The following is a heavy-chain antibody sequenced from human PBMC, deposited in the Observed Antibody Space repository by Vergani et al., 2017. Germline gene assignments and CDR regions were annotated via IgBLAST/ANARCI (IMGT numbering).Heavy chain of an antibody. CDR3: ARGRLRYFDWLSKPDALDI. J-gene: IGHJ3*02. CDR1: GSTVSGNY. Sequence: ELQLVESGGGLVQPGGSLRLSCAVSGSTVSGNYMTWVRQAPGKGLEWVSHIYSGDETYYADSVKGRVTISRDTSKNTLHLQINNLRVEDTAVYYCARGRLRYFDWLSKPDALDIWGQGTMVIVSS. V-gene: IGHV3-66*02. CDR2: IYSGDET. D-gene: IGHD3-9*01.